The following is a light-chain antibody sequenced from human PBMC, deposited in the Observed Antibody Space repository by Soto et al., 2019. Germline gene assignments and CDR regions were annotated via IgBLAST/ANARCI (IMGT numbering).Light chain of an antibody. V-gene: IGKV1-9*01. CDR2: EAS. Sequence: IQLTQSPSSLSASVGDRVTITCRASQGISSHLAWYQQKPGKAPKLLMYEASTLQSGVASRFSGSRSGTDFTLTISSLQSEDFAVYYCQQSSKWPITFGQGTRLEI. CDR3: QQSSKWPIT. CDR1: QGISSH. J-gene: IGKJ5*01.